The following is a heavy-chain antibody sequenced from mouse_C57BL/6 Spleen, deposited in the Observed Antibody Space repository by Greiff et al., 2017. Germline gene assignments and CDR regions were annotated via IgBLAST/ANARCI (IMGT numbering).Heavy chain of an antibody. Sequence: QVQLQQPGAELVKPGASVKLSCKASGYTFTSYWMHWVKQRPGQGLEWIGMIHPNSGSTNYNEKFKSKATLTVDKSSSTAYMQLSSLTSEDSAVSYSAKSLYFYGSSYDYSAMDYWGQGTSVTVSS. J-gene: IGHJ4*01. CDR1: GYTFTSYW. CDR3: AKSLYFYGSSYDYSAMDY. V-gene: IGHV1-64*01. CDR2: IHPNSGST. D-gene: IGHD1-1*01.